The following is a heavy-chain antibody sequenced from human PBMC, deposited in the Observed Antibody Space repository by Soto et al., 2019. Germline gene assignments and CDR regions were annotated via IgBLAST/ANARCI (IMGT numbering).Heavy chain of an antibody. CDR2: INPSGGST. V-gene: IGHV1-46*01. Sequence: ASVKVSCKASGYTFTSYYIQWVRQAPRQGLEWMGIINPSGGSTNYAQKFQGRVTMTRDTSTSTVYMELRSLRSDDTAVFYCATEMVRGVGSDYWGQGTLVTVSS. J-gene: IGHJ4*02. CDR1: GYTFTSYY. D-gene: IGHD3-10*01. CDR3: ATEMVRGVGSDY.